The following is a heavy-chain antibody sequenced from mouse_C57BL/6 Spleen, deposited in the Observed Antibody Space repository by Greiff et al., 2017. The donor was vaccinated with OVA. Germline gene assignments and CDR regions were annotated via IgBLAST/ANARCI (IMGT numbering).Heavy chain of an antibody. V-gene: IGHV1-15*01. CDR2: IDPETGGT. D-gene: IGHD1-1*01. CDR3: TRLAYGSSLSWYFDV. J-gene: IGHJ1*03. Sequence: QVQLKQSGAELVRPGASVTLSCTASGYTFTDYEMHWVKQTPVHGLEWIGAIDPETGGTAYNQKFKGKAILTADQSSSPAYMELRSLTSEDSSVYYCTRLAYGSSLSWYFDVWGTGTTVTVSS. CDR1: GYTFTDYE.